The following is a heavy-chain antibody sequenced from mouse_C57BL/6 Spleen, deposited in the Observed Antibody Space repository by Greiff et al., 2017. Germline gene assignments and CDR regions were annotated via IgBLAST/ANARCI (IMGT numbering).Heavy chain of an antibody. J-gene: IGHJ4*01. D-gene: IGHD1-1*01. Sequence: QVQLQQPGAELVKPGASVKLSCKASGYTFTSYWMHWMKQRPGQGLEWIGMIHPNSGSTNYNEKFKSKATLTVDKSSSTAYMQLSSLTSEDSAVYYCARGDYGSSYAMDYWGQGTSVTVSS. CDR1: GYTFTSYW. V-gene: IGHV1-64*01. CDR2: IHPNSGST. CDR3: ARGDYGSSYAMDY.